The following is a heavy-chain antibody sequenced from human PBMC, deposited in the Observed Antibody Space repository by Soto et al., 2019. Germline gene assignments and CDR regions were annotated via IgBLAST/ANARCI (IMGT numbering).Heavy chain of an antibody. CDR3: ASVVYCSRLSPKTVFCYGMDA. V-gene: IGHV3-74*01. J-gene: IGHJ6*02. CDR1: GFTFSRFW. CDR2: NNSDGSGT. D-gene: IGHD2-8*02. Sequence: EVQLVESGGGLVQPGGSLRLSCAASGFTFSRFWMHWVRQGPGKGLVWVSGNNSDGSGTNYSAAVRGRFTISTVNAKNPLYLGVTSLVAGDTAVYSCASVVYCSRLSPKTVFCYGMDAWGQGTTVTVSS.